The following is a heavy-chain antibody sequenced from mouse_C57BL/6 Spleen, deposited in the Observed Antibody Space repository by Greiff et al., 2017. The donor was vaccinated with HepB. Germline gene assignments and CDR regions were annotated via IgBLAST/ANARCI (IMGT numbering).Heavy chain of an antibody. CDR2: IDPSDSET. J-gene: IGHJ4*01. CDR3: ASPFHSNYPYAMDY. CDR1: GYTFTSYW. V-gene: IGHV1-52*01. D-gene: IGHD2-5*01. Sequence: VQLQQPGAELVRPGSSVKLSCKASGYTFTSYWMHWVKQRPIQGLEWIGNIDPSDSETHSNQKFKDKATLTVDKSSSTAYMQLSSLTSEDSAVYYCASPFHSNYPYAMDYWGQGTSVTVSS.